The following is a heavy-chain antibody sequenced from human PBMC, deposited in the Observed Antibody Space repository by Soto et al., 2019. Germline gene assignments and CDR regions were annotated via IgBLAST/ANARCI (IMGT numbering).Heavy chain of an antibody. CDR3: ARGGYSSSSPSDY. CDR2: VXXXTXGX. V-gene: IGHV1-2*02. D-gene: IGHD6-6*01. CDR1: GYTFTGSY. J-gene: IGHJ4*02. Sequence: ASVKVSCKASGYTFTGSYMHLVRQAPGQGLEWXGXVXXXTXGXXXAXXXQGRVTMTRDTSISTAYMELSRLSSDDTAVFYCARGGYSSSSPSDYWGQGTLVTVSS.